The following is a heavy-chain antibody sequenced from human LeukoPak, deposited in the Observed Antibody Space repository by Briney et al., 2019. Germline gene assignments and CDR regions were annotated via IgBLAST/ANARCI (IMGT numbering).Heavy chain of an antibody. Sequence: NPSETLSLTCTVSGGSISSYYWSWIRQPPGKGLEWIGYIYYSGSTNYNPSLKSRVTISVDTSKNQFSLKLSSVTAADTAVYYCARGRDSSGYYYEVFDYWGQGTLVTVSS. J-gene: IGHJ4*02. D-gene: IGHD3-22*01. V-gene: IGHV4-59*01. CDR3: ARGRDSSGYYYEVFDY. CDR2: IYYSGST. CDR1: GGSISSYY.